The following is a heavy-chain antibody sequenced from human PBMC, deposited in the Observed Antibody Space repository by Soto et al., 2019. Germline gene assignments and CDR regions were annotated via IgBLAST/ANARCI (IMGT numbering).Heavy chain of an antibody. CDR3: AKGGRQWLVTSDFNY. Sequence: VQLVESGGGVVQPGRSLRLSCAASGFTFSDYAMHWVRQAPGKGLEWVAVVSHDGRNTHYADSVKGRFTICRVSSKNTVSLAMTSLRAEDTAVYYCAKGGRQWLVTSDFNYWGQGALVTVSS. D-gene: IGHD6-19*01. CDR1: GFTFSDYA. CDR2: VSHDGRNT. V-gene: IGHV3-30*18. J-gene: IGHJ4*02.